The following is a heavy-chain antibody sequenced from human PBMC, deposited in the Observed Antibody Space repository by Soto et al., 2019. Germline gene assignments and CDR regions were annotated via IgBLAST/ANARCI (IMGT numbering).Heavy chain of an antibody. D-gene: IGHD3-10*01. J-gene: IGHJ4*02. CDR2: IYSGGST. CDR1: GFTVSSNY. V-gene: IGHV3-53*01. CDR3: ARSSAWFAPVYFDY. Sequence: GGSLRLSCAASGFTVSSNYMSWVRQAPGKGLEWVSVIYSGGSTYYADSVKGRFTISRDNSKNTLYLQMNSLRAEDTAVYYCARSSAWFAPVYFDYWGQGTLVTAPQ.